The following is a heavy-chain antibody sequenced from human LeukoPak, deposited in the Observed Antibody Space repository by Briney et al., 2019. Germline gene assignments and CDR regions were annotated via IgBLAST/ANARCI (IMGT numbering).Heavy chain of an antibody. V-gene: IGHV1-8*01. J-gene: IGHJ6*03. CDR3: ARKLRYFDWLLPPTYYYYMDV. CDR2: MNPNSGNT. CDR1: GYTFTSYD. Sequence: ASVKVSCKASGYTFTSYDINWVRQATGQGLEWMGWMNPNSGNTGYAQKFQGRVTMTRNTSISTAYTELSSLRSEDTAVYYCARKLRYFDWLLPPTYYYYMDVWGKGTTVTISS. D-gene: IGHD3-9*01.